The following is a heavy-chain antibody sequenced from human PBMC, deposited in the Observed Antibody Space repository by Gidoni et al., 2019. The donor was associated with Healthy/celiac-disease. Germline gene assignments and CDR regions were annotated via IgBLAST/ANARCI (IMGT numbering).Heavy chain of an antibody. J-gene: IGHJ3*02. D-gene: IGHD1-7*01. Sequence: EVQLVESGGGLVQPGRSLRLSCAASGFTFADYAKHWVRPAPGKGLEWVSGISWNSGSIGYADSVKGRFTISRDNAKNSLYLQMNSLRAEDTALYYCAKNIGALRRYNWNYGSLLGVGSNDAFDIWGQGTMVTVSS. CDR2: ISWNSGSI. CDR3: AKNIGALRRYNWNYGSLLGVGSNDAFDI. CDR1: GFTFADYA. V-gene: IGHV3-9*01.